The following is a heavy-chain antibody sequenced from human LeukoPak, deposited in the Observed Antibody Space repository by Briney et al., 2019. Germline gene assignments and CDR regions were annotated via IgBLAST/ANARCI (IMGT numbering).Heavy chain of an antibody. V-gene: IGHV3-11*01. J-gene: IGHJ4*02. Sequence: GGSLRLSCAASGFTFSDYYMSWIRQAPGKGLEWVSYISSSGGTIYYADSVKGRFTISRDNAKNSLYLQMNSLRAEDTAVYYCARGDTVTTFLFDYWGQGTLVTVSS. CDR2: ISSSGGTI. D-gene: IGHD4-17*01. CDR1: GFTFSDYY. CDR3: ARGDTVTTFLFDY.